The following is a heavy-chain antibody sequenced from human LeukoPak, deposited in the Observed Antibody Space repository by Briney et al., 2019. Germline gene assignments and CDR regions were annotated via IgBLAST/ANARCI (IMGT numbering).Heavy chain of an antibody. D-gene: IGHD1-26*01. CDR3: VRSNSGSSRFWYFGL. CDR1: GGSLISGRYY. J-gene: IGHJ2*01. CDR2: VYYGGSA. V-gene: IGHV4-39*02. Sequence: SETLSLTCNVSGGSLISGRYYWVWIRQPPRKCMEWIGSVYYGGSAYYNPSLKSRVTISVDTSKNHFSLKLNSVTAADTSVYYCVRSNSGSSRFWYFGLWGRGALVPVSS.